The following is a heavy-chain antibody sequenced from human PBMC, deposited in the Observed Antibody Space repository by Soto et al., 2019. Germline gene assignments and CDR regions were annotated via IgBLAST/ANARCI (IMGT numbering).Heavy chain of an antibody. CDR1: GGTFSSYA. CDR2: IIPIFGTA. CDR3: GRGRGKTQTGWLVGASDI. Sequence: ASVKVSCKASGGTFSSYAISWVRQAPGQGLEWMGGIIPIFGTANYAQKFQGRVTITADESTSTAYMELSSLRSEDTAVYYCGRGRGKTQTGWLVGASDIRGQGTMVTLPS. D-gene: IGHD6-19*01. J-gene: IGHJ3*02. V-gene: IGHV1-69*13.